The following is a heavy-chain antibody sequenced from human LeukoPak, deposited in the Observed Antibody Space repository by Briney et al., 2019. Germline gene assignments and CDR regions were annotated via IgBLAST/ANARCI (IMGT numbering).Heavy chain of an antibody. CDR2: ISNDGSET. CDR3: AKYTGGGYTFGIDS. V-gene: IGHV3-30*18. D-gene: IGHD5-18*01. J-gene: IGHJ4*02. CDR1: GFSFTNYG. Sequence: GRSLRLACAASGFSFTNYGMHWVRQVPGRGLEWVALISNDGSETYYADSVKGRFTISRDNSKNTLFLQLNSLGPEDTAVYYCAKYTGGGYTFGIDSWGQGTLVTVSS.